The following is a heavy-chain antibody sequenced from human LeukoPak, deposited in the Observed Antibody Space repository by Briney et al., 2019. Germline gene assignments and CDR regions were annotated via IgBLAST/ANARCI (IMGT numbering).Heavy chain of an antibody. CDR3: ARTRRRWLRLTHYHYMDV. Sequence: GASVKVSCKASGYTFTSYDINWVRQATGQGLEWMGWMNPNSGNTGYAQKFQGRVTMTRNTSISTAYMELSSLRSEDTDVYYCARTRRRWLRLTHYHYMDVWGKGTTVTVSS. J-gene: IGHJ6*03. V-gene: IGHV1-8*01. CDR2: MNPNSGNT. D-gene: IGHD5-12*01. CDR1: GYTFTSYD.